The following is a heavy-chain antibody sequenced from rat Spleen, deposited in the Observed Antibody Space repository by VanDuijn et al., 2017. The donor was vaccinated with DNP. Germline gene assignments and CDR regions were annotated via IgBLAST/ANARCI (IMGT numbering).Heavy chain of an antibody. V-gene: IGHV4-2*01. CDR2: INKDSRTI. CDR3: VREDKGVDA. CDR1: GFNFNEYW. D-gene: IGHD2-2*01. J-gene: IGHJ4*01. Sequence: EVKLVESGGGLVQPGSSLKLSCAASGFNFNEYWMGWVRQAPGKGLEWIAEINKDSRTIKYSPSLKDKFTISRDNVQNTLYLQMSKLGSEDTAIYYCVREDKGVDAWGQGTSVTVSS.